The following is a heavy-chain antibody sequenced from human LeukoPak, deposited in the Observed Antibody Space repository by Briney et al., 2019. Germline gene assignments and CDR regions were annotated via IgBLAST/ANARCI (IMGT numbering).Heavy chain of an antibody. J-gene: IGHJ4*02. CDR3: ARGRTEMATIGGDDY. D-gene: IGHD5-24*01. V-gene: IGHV1-2*02. Sequence: GASVKVSCRASGYTLTGYYMHWVRQAPGQGLEWMGWINPNSGGTNYAQKFQGRVTITADESTSTAYMELSSLRSEDTAVYYCARGRTEMATIGGDDYWGQGTLVTVSS. CDR1: GYTLTGYY. CDR2: INPNSGGT.